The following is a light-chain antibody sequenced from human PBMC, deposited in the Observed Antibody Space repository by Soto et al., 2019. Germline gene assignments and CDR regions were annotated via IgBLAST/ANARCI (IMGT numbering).Light chain of an antibody. V-gene: IGLV2-14*03. CDR1: SSDVGGYNY. Sequence: QSLLTQPASVSGSPGQSITSSCTGTSSDVGGYNYVSWYQHHPGKAPKLIIYDVSNRPSGVSNRFSGSKSGNTASLTISGLQPEDEADYYCSSYTTSNTRQIVFGTGTKDTVL. CDR2: DVS. CDR3: SSYTTSNTRQIV. J-gene: IGLJ1*01.